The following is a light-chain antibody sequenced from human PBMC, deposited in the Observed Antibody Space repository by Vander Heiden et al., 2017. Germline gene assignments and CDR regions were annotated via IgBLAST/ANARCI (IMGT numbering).Light chain of an antibody. CDR3: MIWHNSAWV. Sequence: QAVLPQPSSLSASPGTSASLSCAFRIGINVCTYTIYWFQQKPGSPPQYRLKYRSDSDKQQCSGVPSRFSGSKDVSANAGILLISGLQAEDEADYHCMIWHNSAWVFGEGTKLTVL. J-gene: IGLJ3*02. V-gene: IGLV5-45*02. CDR2: YRSDSDK. CDR1: IGINVCTYT.